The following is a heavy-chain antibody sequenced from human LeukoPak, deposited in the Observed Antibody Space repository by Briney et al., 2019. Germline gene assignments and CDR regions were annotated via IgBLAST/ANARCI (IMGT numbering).Heavy chain of an antibody. CDR3: ARVARRDGYNLGY. V-gene: IGHV1-8*01. Sequence: GASVKVSCKASGYTFPSYDINWVRQATGQGLEWMGWMNPNSGNTGYAQKFQGRVTMTRNISISTAYMELSSLRSEDTAVYYCARVARRDGYNLGYWGQGTLVTVSS. CDR2: MNPNSGNT. D-gene: IGHD5-24*01. J-gene: IGHJ4*02. CDR1: GYTFPSYD.